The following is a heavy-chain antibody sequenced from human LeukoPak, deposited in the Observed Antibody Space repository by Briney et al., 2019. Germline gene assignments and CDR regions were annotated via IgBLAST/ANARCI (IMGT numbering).Heavy chain of an antibody. CDR1: GYTFTGYY. Sequence: ASVKVSCKASGYTFTGYYMHWVRQAPGQGLEWMGRINPNSGGTNYAQKFQGRVTMTRDTSISTAYVELSRLRSDDTAVYYCARLDGGYYYDSSGYYHGLFDYWGQGTLVTVSS. D-gene: IGHD3-22*01. J-gene: IGHJ4*02. CDR2: INPNSGGT. V-gene: IGHV1-2*06. CDR3: ARLDGGYYYDSSGYYHGLFDY.